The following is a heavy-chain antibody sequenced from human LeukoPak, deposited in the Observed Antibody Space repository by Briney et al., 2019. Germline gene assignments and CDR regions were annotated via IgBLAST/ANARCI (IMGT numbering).Heavy chain of an antibody. D-gene: IGHD6-13*01. CDR1: GFTFSSYE. J-gene: IGHJ4*02. CDR3: ARDLKGGQQLKTHQNDY. CDR2: ISSSGSTI. V-gene: IGHV3-48*03. Sequence: PGGSLRLSCAASGFTFSSYEMNRVRQAPGKGLEWVSYISSSGSTIYYADSVKGRFTISRDNAKNSLYLQMNSLRAEDTAVYYCARDLKGGQQLKTHQNDYWGQGTLVTVSS.